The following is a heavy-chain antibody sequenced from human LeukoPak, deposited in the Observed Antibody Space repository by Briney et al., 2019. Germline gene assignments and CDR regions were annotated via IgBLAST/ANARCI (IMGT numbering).Heavy chain of an antibody. V-gene: IGHV3-30*02. Sequence: GRSLRLSCAASGFTFSSYGIHWVRQAPGKGLEWVAFIRYDGSRKYYADSVKGRFTISRDNSKNTLYLQMNSLRAEDTAMYYCAKVSLNMVNDAFDIWGQGTMVSVSS. J-gene: IGHJ3*02. D-gene: IGHD4/OR15-4a*01. CDR3: AKVSLNMVNDAFDI. CDR1: GFTFSSYG. CDR2: IRYDGSRK.